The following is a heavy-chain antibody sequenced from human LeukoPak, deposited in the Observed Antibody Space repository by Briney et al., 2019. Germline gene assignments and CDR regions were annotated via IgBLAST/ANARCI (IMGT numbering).Heavy chain of an antibody. J-gene: IGHJ5*02. CDR1: GYSISSGYY. CDR2: IYHSGST. CDR3: ARSSGGYYYAWFDP. Sequence: SETLSLTCTVSGYSISSGYYWGWIRQPPGKGLEWIGSIYHSGSTYYNPSLKSRVTISVDTSKNQFSLKLSSVTAADTAVYYCARSSGGYYYAWFDPWGQGTLVTVSS. V-gene: IGHV4-38-2*02. D-gene: IGHD3-10*01.